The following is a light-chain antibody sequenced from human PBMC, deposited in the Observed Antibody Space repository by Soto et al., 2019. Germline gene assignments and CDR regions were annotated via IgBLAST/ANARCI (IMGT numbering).Light chain of an antibody. J-gene: IGKJ4*01. CDR3: QTYNSAPLT. CDR1: QGISNY. CDR2: GAS. Sequence: DIQMTQSPSSLSASVGDRVTITCRASQGISNYLAWYQQKPGKVPKLVIYGASALQSGVPSRFSGSGSGTDFTLTIGSLQPEDVATYYCQTYNSAPLTFGGGARVEIK. V-gene: IGKV1-27*01.